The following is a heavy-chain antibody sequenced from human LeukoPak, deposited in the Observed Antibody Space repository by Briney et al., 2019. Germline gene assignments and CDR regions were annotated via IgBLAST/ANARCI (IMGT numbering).Heavy chain of an antibody. D-gene: IGHD1-14*01. J-gene: IGHJ4*02. Sequence: SETLSLTCTVSLDSTTSNFWSWVRQPPGKGLEWIGEIHRSGSPNYNPSLQSRVTISIDRSRNQIVLELSSVTAADTAVYYCAREILGGFNPGAYWGQGILVTVSS. CDR2: IHRSGSP. CDR3: AREILGGFNPGAY. CDR1: LDSTTSNF. V-gene: IGHV4-4*02.